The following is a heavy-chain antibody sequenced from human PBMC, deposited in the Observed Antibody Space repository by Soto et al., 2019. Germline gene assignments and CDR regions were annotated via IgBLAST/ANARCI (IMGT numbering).Heavy chain of an antibody. CDR3: AATSGSYYGFDY. J-gene: IGHJ4*02. D-gene: IGHD1-26*01. Sequence: EVQLLESGGGLVQPGGSLRLSCAASGFTFSSYAMSWVRQAPGKGLEWVSAISGSGGSTYYADSVKGRFTISRDNSKNTLYLQMNSLRAEDTAVYYCAATSGSYYGFDYWGQGTLVTVSS. CDR2: ISGSGGST. CDR1: GFTFSSYA. V-gene: IGHV3-23*01.